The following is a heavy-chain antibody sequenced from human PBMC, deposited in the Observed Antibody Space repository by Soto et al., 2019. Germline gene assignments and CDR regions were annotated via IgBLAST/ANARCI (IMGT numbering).Heavy chain of an antibody. CDR2: IYHMGST. V-gene: IGHV4-4*02. D-gene: IGHD6-13*01. J-gene: IGHJ4*02. Sequence: QVQLQESGPGLVKPSGTLSLTCNVSGDSISSSNWWSWVRQPPGKGLEWIGEIYHMGSTNYNPSLKSLVIISVDKSKNQFFLKLTSVTAADTAVYFCARGERQQQRDYWGQGTLVTVSS. CDR1: GDSISSSNW. CDR3: ARGERQQQRDY.